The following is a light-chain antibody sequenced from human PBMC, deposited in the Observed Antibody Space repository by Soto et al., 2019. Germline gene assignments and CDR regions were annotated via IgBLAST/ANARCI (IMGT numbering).Light chain of an antibody. CDR3: IQYNTYPWT. V-gene: IGKV1-17*03. CDR2: GAF. CDR1: LDISNY. Sequence: DIQMTQSPSAMSASVGDRVTITCRASLDISNYLAWFQQKPGIVPKRLIYGAFILQSGVPSRFSGSGSGTEFALTISSLQPEDFATYYCIQYNTYPWTFGQGTKVEIK. J-gene: IGKJ1*01.